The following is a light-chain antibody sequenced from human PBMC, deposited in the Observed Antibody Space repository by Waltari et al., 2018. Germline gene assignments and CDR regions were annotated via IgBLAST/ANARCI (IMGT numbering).Light chain of an antibody. CDR3: HHYGTSPPLT. CDR2: GAS. V-gene: IGKV3-20*01. J-gene: IGKJ4*01. Sequence: EVVLTQSPGTLSLAPGERATLSCRASQSVSSTSLAWYQQKPGQAPGLLIYGASIRATGIPDRVSGSGSGTDFTLTISRLEPEDFGVYYCHHYGTSPPLTFGGGTKVEIK. CDR1: QSVSSTS.